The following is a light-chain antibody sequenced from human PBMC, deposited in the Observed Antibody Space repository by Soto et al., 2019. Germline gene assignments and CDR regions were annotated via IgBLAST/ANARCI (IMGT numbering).Light chain of an antibody. V-gene: IGLV1-47*01. CDR2: RNN. CDR1: SSNIGSNY. J-gene: IGLJ2*01. CDR3: AAWDDSLSVV. Sequence: QSVLTQPPSASGTPGQRVTISCSGSSSNIGSNYVYWYQQLPGTAPKLLIYRNNQRPSGVPDRFSGSKSGTSAPLAISGLRSEYEADYYCAAWDDSLSVVFGGGTKLTVL.